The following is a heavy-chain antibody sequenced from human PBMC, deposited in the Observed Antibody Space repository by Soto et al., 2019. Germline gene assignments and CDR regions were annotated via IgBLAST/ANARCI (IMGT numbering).Heavy chain of an antibody. CDR2: INHSGST. J-gene: IGHJ5*02. Sequence: SETLSLTCTVYGGSFSGYCWSWIRQPPGKGLEWIGEINHSGSTNYNPSLKSRVTISVDTSKNQFSLKLSSVTAADTAVYYCARGFGPYSSSWYRWFDPWGQGTLVTVSS. CDR3: ARGFGPYSSSWYRWFDP. CDR1: GGSFSGYC. V-gene: IGHV4-34*01. D-gene: IGHD6-13*01.